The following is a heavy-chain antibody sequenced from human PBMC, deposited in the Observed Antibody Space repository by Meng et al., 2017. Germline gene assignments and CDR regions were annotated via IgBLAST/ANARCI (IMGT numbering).Heavy chain of an antibody. Sequence: ESLKISCAVYGGSFSGYYWSWIRQPPGKGLEWIGEINHSGSTNYNPPPKSRVTISVDASKNQFSLKLSSVTAADTAVYYCARGGLLWFGELLHAYDRWFDPWGQGTLVTVSS. D-gene: IGHD3-10*01. CDR1: GGSFSGYY. V-gene: IGHV4-34*01. CDR3: ARGGLLWFGELLHAYDRWFDP. CDR2: INHSGST. J-gene: IGHJ5*02.